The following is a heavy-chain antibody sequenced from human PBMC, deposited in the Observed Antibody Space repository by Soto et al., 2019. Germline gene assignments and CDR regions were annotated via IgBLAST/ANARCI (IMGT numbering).Heavy chain of an antibody. J-gene: IGHJ5*01. D-gene: IGHD2-2*01. CDR2: INPNSGGT. CDR1: GYTFTGYY. Sequence: ASVKVSCKASGYTFTGYYMHWVRQAPGQGLEWMGWINPNSGGTNYAQKFQGWVTMTRDTSISTAYMELSRLRSDDTAVYYCACLNYRSTGYYGLFSSWAQRTLV. CDR3: ACLNYRSTGYYGLFSS. V-gene: IGHV1-2*04.